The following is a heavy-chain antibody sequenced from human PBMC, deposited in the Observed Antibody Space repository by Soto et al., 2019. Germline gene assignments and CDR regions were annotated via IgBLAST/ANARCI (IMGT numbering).Heavy chain of an antibody. J-gene: IGHJ4*02. CDR1: GYTFTSYA. V-gene: IGHV1-3*01. CDR2: INAGNGNT. Sequence: QVQLVQSGAEVKKPGASVKVSCKASGYTFTSYAMHWVRQAPGPRLEWMGWINAGNGNTKYSQKFQGRVTITRDTSASTAYMELSSLRSEDTAVYYCARDLGVAVARYYFDYWGQGTLVTVSS. CDR3: ARDLGVAVARYYFDY. D-gene: IGHD6-19*01.